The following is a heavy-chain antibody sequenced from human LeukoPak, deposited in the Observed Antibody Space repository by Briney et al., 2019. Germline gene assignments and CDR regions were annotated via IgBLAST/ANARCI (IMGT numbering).Heavy chain of an antibody. Sequence: SETLSLTYTVSGGSISSYYWSWIRQPPGKGLEWIGYIYYSGSTNYNPSLKSRVTISVDTSKNQFSLKLSSVTAADTAVYYCARDVGAVAGFDYWGQGTLVTVSS. D-gene: IGHD6-19*01. CDR1: GGSISSYY. CDR3: ARDVGAVAGFDY. J-gene: IGHJ4*02. V-gene: IGHV4-59*01. CDR2: IYYSGST.